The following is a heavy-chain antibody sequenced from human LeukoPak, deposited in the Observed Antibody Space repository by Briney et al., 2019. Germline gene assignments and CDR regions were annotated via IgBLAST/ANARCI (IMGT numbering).Heavy chain of an antibody. V-gene: IGHV4-39*07. CDR1: GGSISSSSYY. CDR3: ARDEKVGAPGVGAFDI. Sequence: SETLSLTCTVSGGSISSSSYYWGWIRQPPGKGLEWIGSIYYSGSTYYNPSLKSRVTISVDTSKNQFSLKLSSVTAADTAVYYCARDEKVGAPGVGAFDIWGQGTMVTVSS. J-gene: IGHJ3*02. CDR2: IYYSGST. D-gene: IGHD1-26*01.